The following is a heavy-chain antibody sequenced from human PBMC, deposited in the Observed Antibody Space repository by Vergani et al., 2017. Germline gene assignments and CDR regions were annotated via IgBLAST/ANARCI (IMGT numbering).Heavy chain of an antibody. CDR3: ARGPISRVRFLEWLLIY. J-gene: IGHJ4*02. D-gene: IGHD3-3*01. CDR1: GFPFSSYA. V-gene: IGHV3-30-3*01. Sequence: QVQLVESGGGVVQPGRSLRLSCAASGFPFSSYALHWVRQAPGQGLEWVAFISYDGSNKYYADSVKGRFTISRDNSKNTLYLQMNSLRAEDTAVYYCARGPISRVRFLEWLLIYWGQGTLVTVSS. CDR2: ISYDGSNK.